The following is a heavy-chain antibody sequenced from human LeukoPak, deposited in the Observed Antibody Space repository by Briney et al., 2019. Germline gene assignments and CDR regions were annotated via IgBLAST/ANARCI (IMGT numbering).Heavy chain of an antibody. CDR3: GKTTAGYSSGRFPGWPVDY. D-gene: IGHD6-19*01. J-gene: IGHJ4*02. CDR1: GFTFNSYA. Sequence: GGSLRLSCAASGFTFNSYAMYWVRQAPGKGLEWISGIFGSGGSAHYADSVKGRSTISRDNSKNTLYLQMNSLRAEDTAVYYCGKTTAGYSSGRFPGWPVDYWGQGTLVTVSS. V-gene: IGHV3-23*01. CDR2: IFGSGGSA.